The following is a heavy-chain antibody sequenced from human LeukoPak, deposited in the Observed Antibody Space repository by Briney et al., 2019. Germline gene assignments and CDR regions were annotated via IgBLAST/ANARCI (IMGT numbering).Heavy chain of an antibody. CDR2: IIPILGIA. CDR1: GGTFSSYA. V-gene: IGHV1-69*04. D-gene: IGHD5-12*01. Sequence: GASVKVSCKASGGTFSSYAISWVRQAPGQGLEWMGRIIPILGIANYAQKFQGRATITADKSTSTAYMELSSLRSEDTAVYYCASESLGDGYNRPFDYWGQGTLVTVSS. J-gene: IGHJ4*02. CDR3: ASESLGDGYNRPFDY.